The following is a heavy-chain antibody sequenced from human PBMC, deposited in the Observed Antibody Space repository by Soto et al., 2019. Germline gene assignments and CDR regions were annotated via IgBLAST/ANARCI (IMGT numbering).Heavy chain of an antibody. Sequence: ASVKVSCKASGYTFTVYYMHWVRQAPGQGLEWMGWINPNSGGTNYAQKFQGWVTMTRDTSISTAYMELSRLRSDDTAVYYCAREGRYCSSTSCSFDYWGQGTLVTVSS. V-gene: IGHV1-2*04. CDR3: AREGRYCSSTSCSFDY. CDR1: GYTFTVYY. CDR2: INPNSGGT. D-gene: IGHD2-2*01. J-gene: IGHJ4*02.